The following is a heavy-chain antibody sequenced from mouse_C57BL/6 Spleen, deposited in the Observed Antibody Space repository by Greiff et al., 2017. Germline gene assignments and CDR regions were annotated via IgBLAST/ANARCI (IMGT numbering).Heavy chain of an antibody. CDR3: ARSAAPYWYFDV. CDR2: INPGSGGT. V-gene: IGHV1-54*01. Sequence: QVQLKQSGAELVRPGTSVKVSCKASGYAFTNYLIEWVKQRPGQGLEWIGVINPGSGGTNYNEKFKGKATLTADKSSSTAYMQLSSLTSEDSAVYVCARSAAPYWYFDVWGTGTTLTVSS. CDR1: GYAFTNYL. J-gene: IGHJ1*03.